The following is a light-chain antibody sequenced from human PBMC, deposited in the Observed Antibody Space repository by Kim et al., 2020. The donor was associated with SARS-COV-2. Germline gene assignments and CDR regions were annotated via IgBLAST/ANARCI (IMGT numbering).Light chain of an antibody. CDR2: EVN. J-gene: IGLJ1*01. V-gene: IGLV2-8*01. CDR3: TSYTGSDNFYV. CDR1: NDHRPNNDH. Sequence: QSVTISCTGSNDHRPNNDHVSWYQHHPDKAPKLMIYEVNKRPSGIPDRFSGSKSGNTASLTISGLQADDDAEYFCTSYTGSDNFYVFGTGTKVTVL.